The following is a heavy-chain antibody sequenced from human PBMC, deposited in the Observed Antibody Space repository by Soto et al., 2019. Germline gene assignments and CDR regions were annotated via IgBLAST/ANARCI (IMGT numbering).Heavy chain of an antibody. CDR2: IIPILGIA. CDR1: GGTFSSYT. CDR3: ARVVVPAALDY. J-gene: IGHJ4*02. Sequence: QVQLVQSGAEVKKPGSSVKVSCKASGGTFSSYTISWVRQAPGQGLEWMGRIIPILGIANYAQKFQGRVTITADKSTSTAYMELSSLRSEDTAMYYCARVVVPAALDYWGQGTLVTVSS. V-gene: IGHV1-69*02. D-gene: IGHD2-2*01.